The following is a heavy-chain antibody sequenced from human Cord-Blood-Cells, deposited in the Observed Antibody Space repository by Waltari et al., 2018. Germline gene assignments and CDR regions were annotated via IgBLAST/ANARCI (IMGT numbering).Heavy chain of an antibody. V-gene: IGHV3-23*01. CDR2: ISGSCGST. CDR1: GFTFSSYA. CDR3: AKLGGVGATFLDAFDI. J-gene: IGHJ3*02. Sequence: EVQLLESGGGLVPTGGSLRLSCAAPGFTFSSYAMTSGRQSPGKGLGWVSAISGSCGSTYYADSVKGRCTISRDNSKNTLYLQMNSLRAEDTAVYYCAKLGGVGATFLDAFDIWGQGTMVTVSS. D-gene: IGHD1-26*01.